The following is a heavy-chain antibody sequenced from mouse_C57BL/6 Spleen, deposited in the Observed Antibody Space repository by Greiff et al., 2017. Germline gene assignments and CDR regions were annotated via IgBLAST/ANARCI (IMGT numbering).Heavy chain of an antibody. Sequence: EVMLVESGGGLVQPGGSLSLSCAASGFTFTDYYMSWVRQPPGKALEWLGFIRNKANGYTTEYSASVKGRFTISRDNSQSILYLQMNALRAEDSATYYCARYMEYGPDYWGQGTTLTVSS. D-gene: IGHD1-1*02. V-gene: IGHV7-3*01. CDR1: GFTFTDYY. CDR2: IRNKANGYTT. J-gene: IGHJ2*01. CDR3: ARYMEYGPDY.